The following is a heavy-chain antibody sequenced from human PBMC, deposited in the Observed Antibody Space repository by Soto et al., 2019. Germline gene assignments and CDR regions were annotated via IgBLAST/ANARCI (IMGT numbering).Heavy chain of an antibody. CDR3: ARSAPGYYYYMDV. CDR1: GGSISGYY. D-gene: IGHD6-25*01. Sequence: SETLSLTCTVSGGSISGYYWSWIRQPPGKGLEWIGYIDYSGSTNYNPSLKSRVTISVDTSKNQFSLKLSSVTPADTAVYYCARSAPGYYYYMDVWGKGTTVTVSS. CDR2: IDYSGST. J-gene: IGHJ6*03. V-gene: IGHV4-59*01.